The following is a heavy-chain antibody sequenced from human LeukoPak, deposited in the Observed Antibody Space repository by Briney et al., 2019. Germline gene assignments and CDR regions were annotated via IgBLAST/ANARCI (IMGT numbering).Heavy chain of an antibody. CDR3: ARSEGYSSGWLPPGY. CDR1: GGSISGYY. D-gene: IGHD6-19*01. V-gene: IGHV4-59*01. CDR2: IYYSGST. Sequence: SETLSLTCTVSGGSISGYYWSWIRQPPGKGLEWIGYIYYSGSTNYNPSLKSRVTISVDTSKNQFSLKLSSVTAADTAVYYCARSEGYSSGWLPPGYWGQGTLVTVSS. J-gene: IGHJ4*02.